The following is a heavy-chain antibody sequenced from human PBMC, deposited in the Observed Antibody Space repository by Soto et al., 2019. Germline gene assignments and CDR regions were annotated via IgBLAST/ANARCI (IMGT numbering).Heavy chain of an antibody. J-gene: IGHJ1*01. CDR2: IIPIFGTA. V-gene: IGHV1-69*12. CDR1: GDTFSSYA. CDR3: AILRDFWSGYYPAEYFQH. D-gene: IGHD3-3*01. Sequence: QVQLVQSGAEVKKPGSSVKVSCKASGDTFSSYAISWVRQAPGQGLEWMGGIIPIFGTANYAQKFQGRVTITADESTSTAYMELSSLRSEDTAVYYCAILRDFWSGYYPAEYFQHWGQGTLVTVSS.